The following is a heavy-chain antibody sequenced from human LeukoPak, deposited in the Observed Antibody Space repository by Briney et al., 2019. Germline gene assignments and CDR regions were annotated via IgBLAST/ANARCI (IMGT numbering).Heavy chain of an antibody. CDR3: GRVVRAYYDFCSGQKLYFDY. D-gene: IGHD3-3*01. CDR2: INHSGST. J-gene: IGHJ4*02. Sequence: SETLSLTCAVYGGSFSGYYWSWIRQPPGNGLEWIGEINHSGSTNYNPSLKSRVTISVDTSKNQCSRKLSSVTAADTAVYYCGRVVRAYYDFCSGQKLYFDYWGQGTLVTVSS. V-gene: IGHV4-34*01. CDR1: GGSFSGYY.